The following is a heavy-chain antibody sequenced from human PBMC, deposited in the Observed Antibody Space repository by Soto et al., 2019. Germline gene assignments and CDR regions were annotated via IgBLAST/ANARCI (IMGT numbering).Heavy chain of an antibody. CDR1: GFTFSSYG. Sequence: GGSLRLSCAASGFTFSSYGMHWVRQAPGKGLEWVAVISYDGSNKYYADSVKGRFTISRDNSKNTLYLQMNSLRAEDTAVYYCAKDNVLTGAFDYWGQGTLVTVSS. CDR3: AKDNVLTGAFDY. V-gene: IGHV3-30*18. J-gene: IGHJ4*02. CDR2: ISYDGSNK. D-gene: IGHD3-9*01.